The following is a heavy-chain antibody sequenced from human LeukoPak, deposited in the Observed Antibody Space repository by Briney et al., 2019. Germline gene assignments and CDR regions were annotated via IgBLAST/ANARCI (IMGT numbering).Heavy chain of an antibody. J-gene: IGHJ3*01. Sequence: SHTLSLTYAISGDSVTTRGLTWDWVMQSPSRGLEWLGRTYYTSKWNTDYAVSVKSRIVVNPDTSKNQFSLQLNSVTSEDTAVYYCARGRASAFDVWGQGTMVTVSS. CDR2: TYYTSKWNT. D-gene: IGHD6-25*01. CDR3: ARGRASAFDV. CDR1: GDSVTTRGLT. V-gene: IGHV6-1*01.